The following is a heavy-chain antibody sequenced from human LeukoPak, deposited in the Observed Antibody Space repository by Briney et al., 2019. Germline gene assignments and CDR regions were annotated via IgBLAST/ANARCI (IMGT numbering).Heavy chain of an antibody. Sequence: GGSLRLSCAASGFTFSSYGMHWVRQAPGKGLEWVAVISYDGSNKYYADSVKGRFTISRDNSKNTLYLQMNSPRAEDTAVYYCAKPFYGSGSYYKHYYYGMDVWGKGTTVTVSS. CDR2: ISYDGSNK. D-gene: IGHD3-10*01. CDR3: AKPFYGSGSYYKHYYYGMDV. V-gene: IGHV3-30*18. CDR1: GFTFSSYG. J-gene: IGHJ6*04.